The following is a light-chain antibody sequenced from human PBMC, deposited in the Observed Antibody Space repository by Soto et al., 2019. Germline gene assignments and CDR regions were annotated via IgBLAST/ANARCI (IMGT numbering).Light chain of an antibody. CDR1: QSVLYSSNNKNY. Sequence: DIVMTQSPDSLAVSLGERATINCKSSQSVLYSSNNKNYLAWYQQKPGQPPKLLIYWASTRESGVPDRFSGSGSGTDFTLTISSLQAADVAVYYCQQYYTTPRTFGPGTKVDI. CDR2: WAS. V-gene: IGKV4-1*01. J-gene: IGKJ3*01. CDR3: QQYYTTPRT.